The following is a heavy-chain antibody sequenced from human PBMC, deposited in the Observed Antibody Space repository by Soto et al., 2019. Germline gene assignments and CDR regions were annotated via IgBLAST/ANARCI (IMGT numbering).Heavy chain of an antibody. Sequence: SETLSLTCTVSGDSISNGDYYWSWIRQPPGRGLEWIGYIDSSGSTYYNPSLKSRLTMSVDMSKNQFSLRLTSVTAADTAVYYCASSYLYWGQGLLVTVFS. V-gene: IGHV4-30-4*01. CDR1: GDSISNGDYY. CDR3: ASSYLY. CDR2: IDSSGST. D-gene: IGHD3-16*02. J-gene: IGHJ4*02.